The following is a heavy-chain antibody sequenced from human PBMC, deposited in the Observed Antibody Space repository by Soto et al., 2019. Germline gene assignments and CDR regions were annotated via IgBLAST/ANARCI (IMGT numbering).Heavy chain of an antibody. Sequence: EVQLLESGGGLVQPGGSLRLSCAASGFTFSSYAMSWVRQAPGKGLEWVSAISGSGGSTYYADSVKGRFTISRDNSKNTLYLQMNSLRAEDTAVYYCATTRWFGELFLKPYYFDYWGQGTLVTVSS. CDR1: GFTFSSYA. J-gene: IGHJ4*02. V-gene: IGHV3-23*01. D-gene: IGHD3-10*01. CDR3: ATTRWFGELFLKPYYFDY. CDR2: ISGSGGST.